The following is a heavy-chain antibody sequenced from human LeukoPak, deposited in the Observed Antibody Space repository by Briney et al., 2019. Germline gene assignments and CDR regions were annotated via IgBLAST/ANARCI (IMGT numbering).Heavy chain of an antibody. CDR2: INHSGST. D-gene: IGHD6-19*01. CDR3: ARGSSDVYWYLDV. J-gene: IGHJ2*01. CDR1: GGSFSGYC. V-gene: IGHV4-34*01. Sequence: SETLSLTCAVYGGSFSGYCWSWIRQPPGKGLEWIREINHSGSTNYNPSLKSRVTISLETSRNQLSLMLTSLTPADTAMYYYARGSSDVYWYLDVWGRGTLVTVSS.